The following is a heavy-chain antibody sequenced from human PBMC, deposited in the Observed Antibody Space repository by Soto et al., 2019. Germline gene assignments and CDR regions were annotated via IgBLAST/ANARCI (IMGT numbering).Heavy chain of an antibody. CDR3: ARLGMDGYYDSSGYYGLNWFDP. CDR2: IYYSGST. V-gene: IGHV4-39*01. Sequence: TSKTLSLTCTVSGGSISSSSYYWGWIRQPPGKGLEWIGSIYYSGSTYYNPSLKSRVTISVDTSKNQFSLKLSSVTAADTAVYYCARLGMDGYYDSSGYYGLNWFDPWGQGTLVTVSS. J-gene: IGHJ5*02. CDR1: GGSISSSSYY. D-gene: IGHD3-22*01.